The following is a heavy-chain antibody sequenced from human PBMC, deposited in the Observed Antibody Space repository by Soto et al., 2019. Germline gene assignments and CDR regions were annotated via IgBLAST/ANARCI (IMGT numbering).Heavy chain of an antibody. CDR2: ISGSGGST. J-gene: IGHJ6*02. Sequence: EVQLLESGGGLVQPGGSLRLSCAASGFTFSSYAMSWVRQAPGKGLEWVSAISGSGGSTYYADSVKGRLTISRDNSKNTLYLQMNSMRDEDTAVYYCAKGGYDFWSGYQKSGDYYGMEVWGQGTTVTVSS. D-gene: IGHD3-3*01. CDR3: AKGGYDFWSGYQKSGDYYGMEV. V-gene: IGHV3-23*01. CDR1: GFTFSSYA.